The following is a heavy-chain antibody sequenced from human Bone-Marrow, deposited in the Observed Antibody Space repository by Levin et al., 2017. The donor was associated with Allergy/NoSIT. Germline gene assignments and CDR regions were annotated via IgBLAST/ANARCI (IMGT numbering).Heavy chain of an antibody. CDR3: ASWTGRDY. J-gene: IGHJ4*02. Sequence: GGSLRLSCAASGFAFSSNWMTWVRQAPGKGLEWVANIKQDGSEKYYVDSVKGRFTISRDNAKNSLYLQMNGLRDEDTAVYYGASWTGRDYWGQGTLVTVSS. CDR2: IKQDGSEK. D-gene: IGHD3-10*01. V-gene: IGHV3-7*03. CDR1: GFAFSSNW.